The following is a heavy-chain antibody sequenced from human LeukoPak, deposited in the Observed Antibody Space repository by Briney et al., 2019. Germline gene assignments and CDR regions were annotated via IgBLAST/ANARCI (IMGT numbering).Heavy chain of an antibody. D-gene: IGHD2-21*02. CDR1: GFPFSGNA. CDR3: AKDLSWWVTAHY. CDR2: VGGDEKA. J-gene: IGHJ4*02. V-gene: IGHV3-23*01. Sequence: PGGSLRLSCAASGFPFSGNAMSWVRQAPRRGLEWVSGVGGDEKAHYADFVRGRFTISRDNSKKTVYLQMNSLTVEDTAVYYCAKDLSWWVTAHYWGQGVLVTVSS.